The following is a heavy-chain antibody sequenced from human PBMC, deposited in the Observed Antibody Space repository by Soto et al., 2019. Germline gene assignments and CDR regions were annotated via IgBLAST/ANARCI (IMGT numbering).Heavy chain of an antibody. CDR3: ASAGILTAMVRYYGMDV. V-gene: IGHV4-34*01. J-gene: IGHJ6*02. CDR1: GGSFSGYY. CDR2: INHSGST. Sequence: SETLSLTCAVYGGSFSGYYWSWIRQPPGKGLEWIGEINHSGSTNYNPSLKSRVTISVDTSKNQFSLKLSSVTAADTAVYYCASAGILTAMVRYYGMDVWGQGTTVTVSS. D-gene: IGHD5-18*01.